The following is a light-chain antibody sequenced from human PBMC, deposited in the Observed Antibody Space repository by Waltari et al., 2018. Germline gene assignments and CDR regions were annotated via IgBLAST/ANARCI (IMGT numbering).Light chain of an antibody. CDR1: QSVNYD. V-gene: IGKV3-11*01. CDR2: AAS. J-gene: IGKJ4*01. Sequence: DIVLSPSPATLSLSPGDGATLSCRASQSVNYDLDWYQQKPGQATRLLIYAASNRAAGIPARFSGSGSGTDFTLTISSLEPEDFAVYYCQRRVNGTLFGGGTKVEFK. CDR3: QRRVNGTL.